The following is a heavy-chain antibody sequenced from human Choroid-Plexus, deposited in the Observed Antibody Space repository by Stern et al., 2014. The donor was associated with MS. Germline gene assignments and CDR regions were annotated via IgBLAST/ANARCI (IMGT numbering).Heavy chain of an antibody. CDR3: AKDRQWSTYFFDY. CDR1: GFTFSNFG. Sequence: DQLVESGGGVAQPGRPLILSCAASGFTFSNFGMHWVRQAPGKGLEWVALISYDGSDKNYADSVKVRFTIFRDNSKNTLYMHMNSLRAEDTAVYYCAKDRQWSTYFFDYWGQGSLVTVSS. CDR2: ISYDGSDK. V-gene: IGHV3-30*18. D-gene: IGHD2-15*01. J-gene: IGHJ4*02.